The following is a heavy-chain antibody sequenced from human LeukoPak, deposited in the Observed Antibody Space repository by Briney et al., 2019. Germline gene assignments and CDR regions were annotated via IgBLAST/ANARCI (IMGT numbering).Heavy chain of an antibody. J-gene: IGHJ4*02. D-gene: IGHD1-26*01. Sequence: GGSLRLSCAASGFTFSSYAMHWVRQAPGKGLEWVALISYDEDFRYYADSMKGRFTISRDIFKSTLYLQMNSLRVEDTAVYYCVRVQWELLYPDYWGQGTLVTVSS. V-gene: IGHV3-30-3*01. CDR2: ISYDEDFR. CDR1: GFTFSSYA. CDR3: VRVQWELLYPDY.